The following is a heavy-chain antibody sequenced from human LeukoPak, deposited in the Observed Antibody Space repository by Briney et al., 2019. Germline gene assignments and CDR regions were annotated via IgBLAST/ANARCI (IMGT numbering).Heavy chain of an antibody. V-gene: IGHV4-4*07. J-gene: IGHJ4*02. D-gene: IGHD5-18*01. CDR2: IYASAST. CDR1: GGFISNYY. CDR3: ARATPTAMFEY. Sequence: SETLSLTCTVAGGFISNYYGGWIRQPAGKGLEWIGRIYASASTNSNPSLKSRLTMSVDTSKTQFSLKLSSVTAADTAIYYCARATPTAMFEYWGQGTLVTVSS.